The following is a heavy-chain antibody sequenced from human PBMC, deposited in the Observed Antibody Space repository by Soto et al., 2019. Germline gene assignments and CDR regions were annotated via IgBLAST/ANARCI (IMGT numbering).Heavy chain of an antibody. D-gene: IGHD3-10*01. CDR1: TFTFSTYA. Sequence: GGSLRLSCAASTFTFSTYAMSWVRQAPGKGLEWVSSINDGGDDTYYADSVKGRFTISRDNSKNTLFLQMNRLRAEETAIYYCAKGGISMIRGVIRVSWFDPWGQGTLVTVSS. V-gene: IGHV3-23*01. J-gene: IGHJ5*02. CDR3: AKGGISMIRGVIRVSWFDP. CDR2: INDGGDDT.